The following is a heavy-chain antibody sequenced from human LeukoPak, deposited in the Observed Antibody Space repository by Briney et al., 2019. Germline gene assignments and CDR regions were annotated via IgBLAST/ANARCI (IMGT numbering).Heavy chain of an antibody. CDR2: INHSGST. J-gene: IGHJ4*02. Sequence: PSETLSLTCAVYGGSFSGYYWSWIRQPPGKGLEWIGEINHSGSTNYNPSLKSRVTISVDTSKNQFSLKLSSVTAADTAVYYCAISTYYYDSSGYYENDYWGQGTLVTVSS. D-gene: IGHD3-22*01. CDR3: AISTYYYDSSGYYENDY. CDR1: GGSFSGYY. V-gene: IGHV4-34*01.